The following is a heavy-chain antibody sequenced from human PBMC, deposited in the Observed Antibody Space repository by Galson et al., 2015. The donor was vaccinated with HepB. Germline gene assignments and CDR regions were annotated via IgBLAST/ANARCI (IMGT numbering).Heavy chain of an antibody. V-gene: IGHV5-51*03. Sequence: QSGAEVKKPGESLKISCKGSGYSFTSYWIGWVRQMPGKGLEWMGIIYPGDSDTRYSPSFQGQVTISADKSISTAYLQWSSLKASDTAMYYCARRAYCSSTSCYLYYFDYWGQGTLVTVSS. CDR2: IYPGDSDT. D-gene: IGHD2-2*01. J-gene: IGHJ4*02. CDR3: ARRAYCSSTSCYLYYFDY. CDR1: GYSFTSYW.